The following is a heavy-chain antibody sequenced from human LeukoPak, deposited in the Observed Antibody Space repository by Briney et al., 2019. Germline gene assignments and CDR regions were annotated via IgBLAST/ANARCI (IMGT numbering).Heavy chain of an antibody. CDR1: GGTFSSYA. J-gene: IGHJ1*01. Sequence: GASVKVSCKASGGTFSSYAISWVRQAPGQGLEWMGRIIPILGIANYAQKFQGRVTITADKSTSTAYMELSSLRSDDTAVYYCARETSYGSELQHWGQGALVTVSS. V-gene: IGHV1-69*04. CDR3: ARETSYGSELQH. CDR2: IIPILGIA. D-gene: IGHD3-10*01.